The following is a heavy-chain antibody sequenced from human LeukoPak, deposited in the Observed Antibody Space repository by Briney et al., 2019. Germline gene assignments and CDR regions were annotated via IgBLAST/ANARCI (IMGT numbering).Heavy chain of an antibody. CDR1: GFTFSNYG. V-gene: IGHV3-23*01. Sequence: GGSLRLSCEASGFTFSNYGMNWVRQAPGKGLEWVSAISGGGGSTYYADSVKGRFTISRDNSENTLYLQMNSLGAEDTAVYYCAKGDGDIVVVPVYYSDYWGQGTLVTVSS. D-gene: IGHD2-2*01. CDR3: AKGDGDIVVVPVYYSDY. CDR2: ISGGGGST. J-gene: IGHJ4*02.